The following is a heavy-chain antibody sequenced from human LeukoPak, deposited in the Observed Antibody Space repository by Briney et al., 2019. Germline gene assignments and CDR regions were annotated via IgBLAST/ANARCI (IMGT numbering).Heavy chain of an antibody. Sequence: SVKVSCKASGGTFSSYAISWVRQAPGQGLEWMGRIIPILGIANYAQKFQGRVTITADKSTSTAYMELSSLRSEDTAVYYCARDLKVGYVNFDYWGQGTLVTVSS. CDR3: ARDLKVGYVNFDY. D-gene: IGHD3-16*01. CDR2: IIPILGIA. J-gene: IGHJ4*02. CDR1: GGTFSSYA. V-gene: IGHV1-69*04.